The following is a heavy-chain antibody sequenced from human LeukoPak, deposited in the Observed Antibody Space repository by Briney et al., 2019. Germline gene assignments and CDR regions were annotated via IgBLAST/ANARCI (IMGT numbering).Heavy chain of an antibody. D-gene: IGHD4-11*01. CDR1: GYTLTELS. J-gene: IGHJ6*03. V-gene: IGHV1-24*01. Sequence: GASVKVSCKVSGYTLTELSMHWVRQAPGKGLEWMGGFDPEDGETIYAQKFQGRVTMTEDTSTDTAYMELSSLRSEDTAVYYCATVKMTTGNLGARNHYYYYYMDVWGKGTTVTVSS. CDR2: FDPEDGET. CDR3: ATVKMTTGNLGARNHYYYYYMDV.